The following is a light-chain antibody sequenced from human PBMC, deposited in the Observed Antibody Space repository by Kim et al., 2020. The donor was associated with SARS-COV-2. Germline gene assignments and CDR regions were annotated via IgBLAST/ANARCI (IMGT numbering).Light chain of an antibody. J-gene: IGKJ3*01. CDR1: QGISSY. V-gene: IGKV1-9*01. CDR3: QQLNSYRFT. CDR2: AAS. Sequence: ASVGDRVTLTCRASQGISSYLAWYQQKPGKAPKLLIYAASTLQSGVPSRFSGSGSGTEFTLTISSLQPEDFATYYCQQLNSYRFTFGPGTKVDIK.